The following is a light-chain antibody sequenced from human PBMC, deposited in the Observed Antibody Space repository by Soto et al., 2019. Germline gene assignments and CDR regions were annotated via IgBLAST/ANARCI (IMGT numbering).Light chain of an antibody. CDR3: QQLNSYL. J-gene: IGKJ3*01. CDR2: AES. Sequence: DIQLTQSPSFLSTSSGNSGTIICRTSQGISSYLAWYQQRPGKAPKILIYAESTLQSGVPSRFSGSGSGTEFTLTISSLQPEDFATYYCQQLNSYLFGPGTKVDIK. CDR1: QGISSY. V-gene: IGKV1-9*01.